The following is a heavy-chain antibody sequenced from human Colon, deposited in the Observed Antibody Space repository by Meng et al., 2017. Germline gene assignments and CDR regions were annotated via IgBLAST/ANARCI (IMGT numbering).Heavy chain of an antibody. D-gene: IGHD1-1*01. Sequence: GGSLRLSCAASGFSLSGYWMSWVRQAPGKGLEWVANIRQDGSETHYVDSVKGRFTISRDNGRNSIYLQMNSLRADDTALYYCARDGGTDWFDPWGPGTLGTVSS. V-gene: IGHV3-7*01. J-gene: IGHJ5*02. CDR2: IRQDGSET. CDR1: GFSLSGYW. CDR3: ARDGGTDWFDP.